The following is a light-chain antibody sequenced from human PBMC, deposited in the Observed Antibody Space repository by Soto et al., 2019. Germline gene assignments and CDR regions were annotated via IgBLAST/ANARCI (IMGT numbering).Light chain of an antibody. CDR3: QQYGDWPLT. J-gene: IGKJ4*01. Sequence: EKVLTQSPATLSWSPGDRATLSCRASQSVGNNFAWYQQKPGQAPRPLIFATSTRATGVPARFSGSGSGTEFTLTISSLQSEDFAVYYCQQYGDWPLTFGGGAKVEIE. CDR1: QSVGNN. V-gene: IGKV3-15*01. CDR2: ATS.